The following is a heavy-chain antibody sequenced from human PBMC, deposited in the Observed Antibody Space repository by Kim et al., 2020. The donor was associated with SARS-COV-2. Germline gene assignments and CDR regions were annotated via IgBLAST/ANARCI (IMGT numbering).Heavy chain of an antibody. CDR2: IYSGGST. J-gene: IGHJ6*03. D-gene: IGHD4-4*01. Sequence: GGSLRLSCAVSGFTVSSNYMNWVRQAPGKGLEWVSVIYSGGSTYYADSVKGRFTISRHNSKNTLFLQMNSLRVEDTAVYYCARDLSGYSNYYYMDVWGEGTTVTVSS. CDR1: GFTVSSNY. V-gene: IGHV3-53*04. CDR3: ARDLSGYSNYYYMDV.